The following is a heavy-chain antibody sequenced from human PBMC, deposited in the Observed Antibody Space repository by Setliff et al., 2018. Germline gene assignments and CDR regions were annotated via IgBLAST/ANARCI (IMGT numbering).Heavy chain of an antibody. J-gene: IGHJ6*02. CDR3: ARDGVFYAMDV. CDR2: INPHGSEK. Sequence: GSLRLSCTASGLSYINDWVSWVRQAPGKGLEWLASINPHGSEKYYADSVKGRFTISRDNAKDSLYLQMNSLRAEDTALYYCARDGVFYAMDVWGRGTTVTVSS. D-gene: IGHD3-10*01. CDR1: GLSYINDW. V-gene: IGHV3-7*01.